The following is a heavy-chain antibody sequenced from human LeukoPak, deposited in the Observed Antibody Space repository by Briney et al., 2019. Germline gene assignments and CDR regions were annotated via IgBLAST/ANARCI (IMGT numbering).Heavy chain of an antibody. CDR2: ISGSGGST. Sequence: GGSLRLSCAASGFTFSSYAMSWVRQAPGKGLEWVSAISGSGGSTYYADSVKGRFTISRDNSKNTLYLQMNSLRAEDTAVYYCARATIAVAGTGRFGYWGQGTLVTVSS. D-gene: IGHD6-19*01. CDR3: ARATIAVAGTGRFGY. CDR1: GFTFSSYA. V-gene: IGHV3-23*01. J-gene: IGHJ4*02.